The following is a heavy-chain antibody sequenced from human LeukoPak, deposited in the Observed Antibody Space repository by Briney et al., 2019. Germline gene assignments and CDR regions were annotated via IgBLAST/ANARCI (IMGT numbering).Heavy chain of an antibody. CDR3: ATDYGGNWAY. V-gene: IGHV1-69-2*01. Sequence: ASVKVSCKVSGYTFTNYYMHWVQQAPGKGLEWMGLVDPEDGETIYAEKFQGRVTITADTSTDTAYMELSSLRSEDTAVYYCATDYGGNWAYWGQGTLVTVSS. CDR2: VDPEDGET. D-gene: IGHD4-23*01. CDR1: GYTFTNYY. J-gene: IGHJ4*02.